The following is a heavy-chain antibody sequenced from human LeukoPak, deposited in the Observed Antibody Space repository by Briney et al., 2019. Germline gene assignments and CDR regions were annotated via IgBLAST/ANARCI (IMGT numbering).Heavy chain of an antibody. CDR1: GFTFCSYG. V-gene: IGHV3-33*01. D-gene: IGHD3-9*01. J-gene: IGHJ4*02. CDR2: IWYDGSSK. CDR3: ARDFESSH. Sequence: GGSLRLSCAASGFTFCSYGMHWVRQAPGKGLEWVALIWYDGSSKHYADSVRGRFTISRDNSKNTLYLQMNSLRAEDTAVYYCARDFESSHWGQGTLVTVSS.